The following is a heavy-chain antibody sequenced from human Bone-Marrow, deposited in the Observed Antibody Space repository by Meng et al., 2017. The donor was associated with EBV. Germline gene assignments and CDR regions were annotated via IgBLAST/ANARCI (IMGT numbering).Heavy chain of an antibody. CDR2: VSGSGSST. D-gene: IGHD3-22*01. CDR3: AKGFYYDSSGYSDY. J-gene: IGHJ4*02. CDR1: GVPFSSYA. Sequence: EVQLLESGGGLVHPGGSLRLSCAASGVPFSSYAMSWVRQAPGKGLEWVSAVSGSGSSTHYADSVKGRFTISRDNSKNTLYLQMTSLRAEDTAVYYCAKGFYYDSSGYSDYWGQGTLVTVSS. V-gene: IGHV3-23*01.